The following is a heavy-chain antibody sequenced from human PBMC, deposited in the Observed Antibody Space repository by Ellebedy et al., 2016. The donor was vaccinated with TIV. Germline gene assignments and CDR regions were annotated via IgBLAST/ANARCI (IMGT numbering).Heavy chain of an antibody. Sequence: GESLKISCAASGITFSSYWMSWVRQAPGKGLEWLANVKEDGGHINTLDSVRGRFTISRDSAKNSVYLQMNSLRAEDTAVYYCARDPVGVGPAFDIWGQGTIVTVSS. CDR2: VKEDGGHI. V-gene: IGHV3-7*03. D-gene: IGHD4-23*01. J-gene: IGHJ3*02. CDR1: GITFSSYW. CDR3: ARDPVGVGPAFDI.